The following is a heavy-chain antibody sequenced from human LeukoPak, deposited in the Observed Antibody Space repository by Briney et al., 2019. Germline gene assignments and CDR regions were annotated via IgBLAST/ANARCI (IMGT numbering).Heavy chain of an antibody. Sequence: VASVKVSRKASGYTFTSYGISWVRQAPGQGLEWMGWISAYNGNTNYAQKFQGRVTMTTDTSTSTAYMELRSLRSDDTAVYYCAREKYDGKSWDSWGQGTPVTVSS. CDR3: AREKYDGKSWDS. J-gene: IGHJ4*02. D-gene: IGHD4-23*01. CDR1: GYTFTSYG. V-gene: IGHV1-18*01. CDR2: ISAYNGNT.